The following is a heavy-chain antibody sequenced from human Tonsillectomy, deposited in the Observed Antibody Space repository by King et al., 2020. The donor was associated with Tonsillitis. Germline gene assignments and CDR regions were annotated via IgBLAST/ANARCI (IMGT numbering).Heavy chain of an antibody. CDR3: ARVGAWDTAIVWNGMDV. Sequence: QLQESGPGLVKPSETLSLTCTVSGGSISSYYWSWIRQPPGKGLEWIGYIYYSGSTNYNPSLKSRVTISVETSKNQFSLKLSSVTAADTAVYYCARVGAWDTAIVWNGMDVWGQGTTVTVSS. V-gene: IGHV4-59*01. CDR1: GGSISSYY. D-gene: IGHD5-18*01. J-gene: IGHJ6*02. CDR2: IYYSGST.